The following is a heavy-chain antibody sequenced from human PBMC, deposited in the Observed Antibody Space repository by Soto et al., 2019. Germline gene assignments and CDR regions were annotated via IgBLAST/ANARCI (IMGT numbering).Heavy chain of an antibody. CDR3: TSPRYCSSTSCYPNYYYYGMDV. CDR1: GFTFGDYA. CDR2: IRSKAYGGTT. Sequence: GVLRLSCTASGFTFGDYAMSWVRQAPGKGLEWVGFIRSKAYGGTTEYAASVKGRFTISGDDSKSIAYLQMNSLKTEDTAVYYCTSPRYCSSTSCYPNYYYYGMDVWGQGTTVTVSS. V-gene: IGHV3-49*04. D-gene: IGHD2-2*01. J-gene: IGHJ6*02.